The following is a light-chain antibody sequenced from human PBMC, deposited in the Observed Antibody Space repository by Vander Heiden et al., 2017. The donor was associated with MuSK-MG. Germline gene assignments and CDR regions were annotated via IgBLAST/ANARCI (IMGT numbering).Light chain of an antibody. CDR2: SAS. Sequence: DIQMTQSPSPLSPSVGDRATITSRAIQNIATFLNWYQQKPGKAPTLLIYSASSLESGVPSRFSGSGSATDFSLTISSRQTEDFAAYFCQQNDCNVPITFGPGTKVDIK. CDR3: QQNDCNVPIT. V-gene: IGKV1-39*01. J-gene: IGKJ3*01. CDR1: QNIATF.